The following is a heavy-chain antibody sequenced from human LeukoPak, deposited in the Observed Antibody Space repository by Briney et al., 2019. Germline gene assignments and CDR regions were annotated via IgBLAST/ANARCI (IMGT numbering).Heavy chain of an antibody. Sequence: SETLSLTCTVSGGFIRSSGYYWVWLRQPPGKGLEWIGSIYFSGTTYYNPSLKSRVTMSVDTSKNQFSLKLSSVTAADTAVYYCARDPPLYYDFWSGYPEYYYYMDVWGKGTTVTVSS. CDR1: GGFIRSSGYY. J-gene: IGHJ6*03. V-gene: IGHV4-39*07. CDR3: ARDPPLYYDFWSGYPEYYYYMDV. CDR2: IYFSGTT. D-gene: IGHD3-3*01.